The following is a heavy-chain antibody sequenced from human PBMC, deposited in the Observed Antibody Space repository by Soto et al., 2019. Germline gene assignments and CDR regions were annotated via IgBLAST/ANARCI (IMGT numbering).Heavy chain of an antibody. CDR2: INVGNGNT. J-gene: IGHJ5*02. Sequence: QVQLVQSGAEVKKPGASVKVSCKASGYTFTTYSIHWVRQAPGQRLEWMGWINVGNGNTKYSQKLQARVTITRDTSASTAYMELSSLRSEDTAVYYCASKNGGWFDPWGQGTLVTVSS. CDR3: ASKNGGWFDP. D-gene: IGHD2-8*01. CDR1: GYTFTTYS. V-gene: IGHV1-3*01.